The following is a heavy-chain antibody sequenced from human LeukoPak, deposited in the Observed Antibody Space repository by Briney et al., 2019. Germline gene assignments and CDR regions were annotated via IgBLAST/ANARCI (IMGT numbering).Heavy chain of an antibody. CDR1: GITFTRHW. Sequence: PGGPLRLSCAASGITFTRHWMSWVRQAPGKGLEWVANIDEDGSEKNYLNCVKGRFTISRDNAKNSWYLQMNSLRADDTATYYCAPEPSYDVKSWGQGILVSVSS. CDR3: APEPSYDVKS. V-gene: IGHV3-7*01. J-gene: IGHJ4*02. D-gene: IGHD3-16*01. CDR2: IDEDGSEK.